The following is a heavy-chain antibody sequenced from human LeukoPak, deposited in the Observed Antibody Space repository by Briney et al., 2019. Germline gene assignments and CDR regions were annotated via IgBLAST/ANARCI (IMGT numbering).Heavy chain of an antibody. J-gene: IGHJ4*02. CDR1: GYTFTDYY. CDR3: ARVRGLNTAMVVGSYDS. V-gene: IGHV1-2*02. CDR2: INPNSGGT. Sequence: ASVKVSCKASGYTFTDYYMHWVRQAPRQGLEWMGWINPNSGGTNYAQKFQGRVTMTRDTSISTAYMELSRLRSDDTAVYYCARVRGLNTAMVVGSYDSWGQGALVIVSS. D-gene: IGHD5-18*01.